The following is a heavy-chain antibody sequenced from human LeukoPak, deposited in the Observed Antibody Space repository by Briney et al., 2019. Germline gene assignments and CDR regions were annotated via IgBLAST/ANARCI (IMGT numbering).Heavy chain of an antibody. Sequence: SETLSLTCTVSGGSISSSSYYGGWIRQPPWKGLEWIGSIYYSGSTYYNPSLKSRVTISVDTSKNQFSLKLSSVTAADTAVYYCARRGGYSGYGPFDYWGQGTLVTVSS. CDR2: IYYSGST. D-gene: IGHD5-12*01. J-gene: IGHJ4*02. V-gene: IGHV4-39*01. CDR3: ARRGGYSGYGPFDY. CDR1: GGSISSSSYY.